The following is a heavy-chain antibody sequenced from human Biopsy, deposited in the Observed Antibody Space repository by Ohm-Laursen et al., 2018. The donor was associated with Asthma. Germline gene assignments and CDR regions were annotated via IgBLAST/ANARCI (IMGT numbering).Heavy chain of an antibody. CDR2: INLNSGGT. D-gene: IGHD6-13*01. Sequence: SVKVSCKASGYTFIGCHIHWMRQAPGQGLEWMGRINLNSGGTNYAQKFQGRVTMTRDTSISTAYMEVSRLRSDETAVYYCARGQKSAGDRWFDPWGQGTLVTVSS. CDR3: ARGQKSAGDRWFDP. CDR1: GYTFIGCH. V-gene: IGHV1-2*06. J-gene: IGHJ5*02.